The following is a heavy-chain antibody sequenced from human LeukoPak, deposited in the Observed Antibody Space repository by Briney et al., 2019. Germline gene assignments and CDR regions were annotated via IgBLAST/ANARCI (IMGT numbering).Heavy chain of an antibody. V-gene: IGHV3-48*03. Sequence: GGSLRLSCAFTGFTFSIYEMNCVRQAPGKGLEWVSYISSSGSTIYYADSVKGRFTISRDNAKNSLYLQMHSLRAEDTAVYYCARAGKCSSTRCDAGIEYWGEGTLVTVSS. CDR1: GFTFSIYE. D-gene: IGHD2-2*01. CDR2: ISSSGSTI. J-gene: IGHJ4*02. CDR3: ARAGKCSSTRCDAGIEY.